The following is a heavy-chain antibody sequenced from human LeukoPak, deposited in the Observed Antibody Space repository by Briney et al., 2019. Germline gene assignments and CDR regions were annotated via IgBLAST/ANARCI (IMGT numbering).Heavy chain of an antibody. D-gene: IGHD6-13*01. Sequence: GGSLRLSCAASGFTFSSYAMHWVRQAPGKGREYVSAISSNGGSTYYANSVKGRFTISRDNSKNTLYLQMGSLRAEDMAVYYCARSRYFDYWGQGTLVTVSS. CDR2: ISSNGGST. CDR3: ARSRYFDY. J-gene: IGHJ4*02. CDR1: GFTFSSYA. V-gene: IGHV3-64*01.